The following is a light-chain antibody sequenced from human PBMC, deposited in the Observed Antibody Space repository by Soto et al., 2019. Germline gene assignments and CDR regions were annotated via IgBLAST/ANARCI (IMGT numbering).Light chain of an antibody. J-gene: IGKJ4*01. Sequence: EIVLTQSPGTLSLSPGERATLSCRASQSVRSTFFAWYQQKPGQAPRLLIYAASSRATGIPDRFSGSGSGAYSLIISSLQEPEYAAVYYYQQYGTSTFTFGEGTKVEIK. CDR1: QSVRSTF. CDR2: AAS. V-gene: IGKV3-20*01. CDR3: QQYGTSTFT.